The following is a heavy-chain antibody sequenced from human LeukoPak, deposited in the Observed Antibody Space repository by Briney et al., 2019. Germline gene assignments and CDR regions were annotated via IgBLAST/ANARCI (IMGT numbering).Heavy chain of an antibody. J-gene: IGHJ4*02. Sequence: GASVKVSCKVSGYTLTGLSMHWVRQAPGQGLEWMGGINAGNGNTKYSQKFQGRVTITRDTSASTAYMELSSLRSEDTAVYYCARRGGDILTGYFFDYWGQGTLVTVSS. CDR2: INAGNGNT. CDR3: ARRGGDILTGYFFDY. V-gene: IGHV1-3*01. D-gene: IGHD3-9*01. CDR1: GYTLTGLS.